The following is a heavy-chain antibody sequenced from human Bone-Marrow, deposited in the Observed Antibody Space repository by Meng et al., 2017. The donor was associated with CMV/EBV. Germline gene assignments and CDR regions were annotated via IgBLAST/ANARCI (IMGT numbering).Heavy chain of an antibody. V-gene: IGHV2-5*01. CDR2: IYWTDDK. CDR3: AISQRTGLGYCSSTSCYPVRWFDP. J-gene: IGHJ5*02. Sequence: VGWIRQPPGQALEWLALIYWTDDKRYSPSLKSRLTITKDTSKNQVVLTMTNMDPVDTATYYCAISQRTGLGYCSSTSCYPVRWFDPWGQGTLVTVSS. D-gene: IGHD2-2*01.